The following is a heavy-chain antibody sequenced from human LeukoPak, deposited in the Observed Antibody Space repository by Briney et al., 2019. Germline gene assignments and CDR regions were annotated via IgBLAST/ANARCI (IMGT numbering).Heavy chain of an antibody. D-gene: IGHD2-2*01. Sequence: GGSLRLSSAASGFTFSSYEMNWVRQAPGKGLEWVSYISSSGSTIYYADSVKGRFTISRDNAKNSLYLQMNSLRAEDTAVYYCARDSSLDCSSTSCYAGDNWFDPWGQGTLVTVSS. CDR2: ISSSGSTI. CDR1: GFTFSSYE. J-gene: IGHJ5*02. V-gene: IGHV3-48*03. CDR3: ARDSSLDCSSTSCYAGDNWFDP.